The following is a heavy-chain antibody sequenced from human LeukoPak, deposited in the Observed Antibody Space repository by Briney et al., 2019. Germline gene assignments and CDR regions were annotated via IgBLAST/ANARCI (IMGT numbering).Heavy chain of an antibody. CDR2: ITWNSDDM. CDR3: TRVTSWRTGFDY. D-gene: IGHD1-1*01. CDR1: GFSFEAYG. J-gene: IGHJ4*02. Sequence: GGSLRLPCAASGFSFEAYGMYWVRQAPGKGLGWVSGITWNSDDMAYADSVKGRFTISRDNAKNCLYLQMNSLTVEDTALYYCTRVTSWRTGFDYWGQGTLVTVSS. V-gene: IGHV3-9*01.